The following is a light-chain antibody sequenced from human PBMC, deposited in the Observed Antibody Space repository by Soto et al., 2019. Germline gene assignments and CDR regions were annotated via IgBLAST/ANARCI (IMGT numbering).Light chain of an antibody. Sequence: DIQMTQSPSSLSASVGDRVTITCRASQSISSYLNWYQQKPGKAPNLLIYAASSLQSGVPSRFSGSGSGTDFTLSISSLQPEDFATYYCQQSYSTPVTFCQGTKLEIK. CDR2: AAS. V-gene: IGKV1-39*01. CDR3: QQSYSTPVT. CDR1: QSISSY. J-gene: IGKJ2*01.